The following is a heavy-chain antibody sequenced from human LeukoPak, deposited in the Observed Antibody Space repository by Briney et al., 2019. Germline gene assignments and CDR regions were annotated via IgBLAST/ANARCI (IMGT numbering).Heavy chain of an antibody. CDR2: INPNAGGT. CDR3: AKNEGYCSGGGCYRFDY. D-gene: IGHD2-15*01. J-gene: IGHJ4*02. Sequence: ASVKVSCKASGYTFIAYYIHRVRQAPGQGLEWMGCINPNAGGTNYAQKFQGRVTMTRDTSISTAYMELSRLTSDDTAMYYCAKNEGYCSGGGCYRFDYWGQGTLVSVSS. V-gene: IGHV1-2*02. CDR1: GYTFIAYY.